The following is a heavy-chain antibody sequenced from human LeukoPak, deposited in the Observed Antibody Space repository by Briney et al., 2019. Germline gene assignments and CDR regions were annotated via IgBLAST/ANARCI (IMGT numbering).Heavy chain of an antibody. V-gene: IGHV3-15*07. J-gene: IGHJ3*02. CDR1: GFSFNNAW. Sequence: GGSLRLSCAASGFSFNNAWMNWVRQAPGRGLEWVGLIRTKADGGTTDYAAPVKGRFTISRDDSENTVYLQMNRLRAEDTALYYCAKDIGPILLYGSNAFDIWGQGTMVTVSS. CDR3: AKDIGPILLYGSNAFDI. CDR2: IRTKADGGTT. D-gene: IGHD3-10*01.